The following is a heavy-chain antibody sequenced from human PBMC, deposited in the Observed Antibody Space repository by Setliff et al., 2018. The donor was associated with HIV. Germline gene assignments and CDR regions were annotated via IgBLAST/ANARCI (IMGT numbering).Heavy chain of an antibody. V-gene: IGHV1-3*04. CDR3: ARWCAAAGCYPAIYHFDS. J-gene: IGHJ4*02. Sequence: ASVKVSCKVSGYTFSEYAIHWVRQAPGQRLEWMGRIDTDNGYRRYSPKLQGRVTITKDTSANTAYMELRGLRSEDTAVYYCARWCAAAGCYPAIYHFDSWGQGTLVTVSS. CDR1: GYTFSEYA. CDR2: IDTDNGYR. D-gene: IGHD2-2*01.